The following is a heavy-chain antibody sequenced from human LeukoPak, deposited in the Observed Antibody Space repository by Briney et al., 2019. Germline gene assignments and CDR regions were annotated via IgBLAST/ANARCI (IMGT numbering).Heavy chain of an antibody. D-gene: IGHD3-3*01. J-gene: IGHJ5*02. CDR1: GGSISSSSYY. Sequence: SETLSLTCTVSGGSISSSSYYWGWIRQPPGKGLEWIGSIYYSGSTYYNPSLKSRVTISVDTSKNQFSLKLSSVTAADTAVYYCARQGVKAIFGVVIPNWFDPWGQGTLVTVSS. CDR2: IYYSGST. CDR3: ARQGVKAIFGVVIPNWFDP. V-gene: IGHV4-39*01.